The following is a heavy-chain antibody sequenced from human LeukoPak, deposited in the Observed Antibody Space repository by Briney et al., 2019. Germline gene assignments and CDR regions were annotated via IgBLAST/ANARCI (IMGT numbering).Heavy chain of an antibody. V-gene: IGHV3-74*01. Sequence: HAGGSLRLSCAASGFTFSTYGMHWVRQAPGKGLGWVSRITSDGNSAYYADSVKGRFTISRDNARNTLYLQMDSLRAEDTAVYSCAREAYAGTWSGFDPWGRGTLVTVSS. CDR3: AREAYAGTWSGFDP. D-gene: IGHD2-8*01. CDR2: ITSDGNSA. CDR1: GFTFSTYG. J-gene: IGHJ5*02.